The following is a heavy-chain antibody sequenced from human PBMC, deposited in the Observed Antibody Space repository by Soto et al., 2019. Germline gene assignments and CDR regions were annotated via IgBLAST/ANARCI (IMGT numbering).Heavy chain of an antibody. CDR1: GFKFDNYA. D-gene: IGHD1-26*01. V-gene: IGHV3-9*01. CDR2: ISWNSGRI. J-gene: IGHJ1*01. Sequence: VQLVESGGGLVQPGRSLRLSCAVSGFKFDNYAMHWVRQVPGKGLEWVSSISWNSGRIGYAASVRGRFTISRDNPKNSLYLQMNSLRPEDTALYYCARDPSVGAVAPPRDWGQGTLVTVSS. CDR3: ARDPSVGAVAPPRD.